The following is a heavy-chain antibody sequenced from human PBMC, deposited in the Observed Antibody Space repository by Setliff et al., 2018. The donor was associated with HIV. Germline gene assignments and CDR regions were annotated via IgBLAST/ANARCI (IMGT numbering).Heavy chain of an antibody. CDR1: GYTFTNYY. V-gene: IGHV1-46*01. CDR3: ARDAFDYTAYYYSYMDV. CDR2: INPSGGSI. Sequence: WASVKVSCKASGYTFTNYYIHWVRQAPGQGLEWMGIINPSGGSITYAQKFQGRVTMTRDTSTSTVYMELSSLRSEDTAVYYCARDAFDYTAYYYSYMDVWGKGTTVTVSS. D-gene: IGHD4-4*01. J-gene: IGHJ6*03.